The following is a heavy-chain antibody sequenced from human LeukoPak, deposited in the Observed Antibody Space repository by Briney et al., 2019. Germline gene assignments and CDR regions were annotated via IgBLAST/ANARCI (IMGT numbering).Heavy chain of an antibody. CDR3: ARDPRNDYVWGSYRYMAIDY. V-gene: IGHV1-18*01. D-gene: IGHD3-16*02. CDR1: GGTFTSYG. CDR2: ISAYNGNT. J-gene: IGHJ4*02. Sequence: ASVKVSCKASGGTFTSYGISWVRQAPGQGLEWMGWISAYNGNTNYAQKLQGRVTMTTDTSTSTAYMELRSLRSDDTAVYYCARDPRNDYVWGSYRYMAIDYWGQGTLVTVSS.